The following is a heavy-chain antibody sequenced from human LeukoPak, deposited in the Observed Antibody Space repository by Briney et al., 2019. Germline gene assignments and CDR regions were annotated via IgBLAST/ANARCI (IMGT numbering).Heavy chain of an antibody. Sequence: SETLSLTCTVSGGSISSYYWSWIRQPPGKGLEWIGYIYYSGSTNYNPSLKSRVTISVDTSKNQFSLKLSSVTAADTAVYYCARTAADTAMVWDYWGQGTLVTASS. J-gene: IGHJ4*02. CDR3: ARTAADTAMVWDY. CDR1: GGSISSYY. CDR2: IYYSGST. V-gene: IGHV4-59*01. D-gene: IGHD5-18*01.